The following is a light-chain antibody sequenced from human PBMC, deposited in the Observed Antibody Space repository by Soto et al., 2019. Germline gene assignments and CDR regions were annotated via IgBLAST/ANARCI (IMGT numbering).Light chain of an antibody. CDR3: QQIYSAPLT. CDR1: QSISSY. CDR2: AAS. V-gene: IGKV1-39*01. Sequence: DIQMTQSPSSLSASVGDRVTLTCRASQSISSYLTWYQQKAGKAPKLLIYAASNLQSGVPSRFSGSGSGTDFTLTISSLQPEDFATYYCQQIYSAPLTFGQGTKVEIK. J-gene: IGKJ1*01.